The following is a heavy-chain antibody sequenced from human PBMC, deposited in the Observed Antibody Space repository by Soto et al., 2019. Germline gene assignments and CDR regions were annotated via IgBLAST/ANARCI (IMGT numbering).Heavy chain of an antibody. CDR1: GFTFSSYA. CDR2: ISGSGGST. V-gene: IGHV3-23*01. D-gene: IGHD5-12*01. J-gene: IGHJ5*02. CDR3: AKDGGREWLRIRDWFDP. Sequence: PGGSLRLSCAASGFTFSSYAMSWVRQAPGRGLEWVSAISGSGGSTYYADSVKGRFTISRDNSKNTLYLQMNSLRAEDTAVYYCAKDGGREWLRIRDWFDPWGQGTLVTSPQ.